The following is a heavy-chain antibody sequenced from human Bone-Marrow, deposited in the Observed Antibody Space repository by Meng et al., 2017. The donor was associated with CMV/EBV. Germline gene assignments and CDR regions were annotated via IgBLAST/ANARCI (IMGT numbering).Heavy chain of an antibody. J-gene: IGHJ4*02. CDR3: ARGGGSYSGAY. D-gene: IGHD1-26*01. V-gene: IGHV3-48*04. CDR1: GFTFSSYT. Sequence: GESLKISCAASGFTFSSYTMNWVRQAPGKGLEWISYISSSSSTIYYADSVKGRFTISRDNAKNSLYLQMNSLRADDTAVYYGARGGGSYSGAYWGQGTLVTVDS. CDR2: ISSSSSTI.